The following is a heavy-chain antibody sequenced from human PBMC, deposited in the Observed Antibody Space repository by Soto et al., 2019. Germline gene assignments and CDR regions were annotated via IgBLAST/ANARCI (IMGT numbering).Heavy chain of an antibody. CDR2: IYWDDDK. V-gene: IGHV2-5*02. D-gene: IGHD3-10*01. J-gene: IGHJ4*02. CDR3: AHYGSGSYHLDY. Sequence: QITLKESGPTLVKPTQTLTLTCTFSGFSLSTSGVGVGWIRQPPGKALEWLALIYWDDDKRYTPSLKSRLTITKDTSKNQVVLTMTNMDPVHTATYYCAHYGSGSYHLDYWGQGTLVTVSS. CDR1: GFSLSTSGVG.